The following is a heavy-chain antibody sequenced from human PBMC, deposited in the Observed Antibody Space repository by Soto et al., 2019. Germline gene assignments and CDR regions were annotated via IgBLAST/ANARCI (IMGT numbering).Heavy chain of an antibody. J-gene: IGHJ5*02. CDR2: VSYDTAYE. CDR1: RFTFSTYD. V-gene: IGHV3-30*03. Sequence: QVQLVESGGGMVQPGTSLRLSCAVSRFTFSTYDMHWVRQAPGTGLEWVAVVSYDTAYENYADSVKRRFTISRDNPKNILYLQTNSLSAEQTAVYYCATVFISKSAAVTCASWGRGTLVTFPS. CDR3: ATVFISKSAAVTCAS. D-gene: IGHD2-2*01.